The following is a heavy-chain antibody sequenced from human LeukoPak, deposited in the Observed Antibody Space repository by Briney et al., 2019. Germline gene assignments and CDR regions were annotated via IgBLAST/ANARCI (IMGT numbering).Heavy chain of an antibody. D-gene: IGHD3-22*01. J-gene: IGHJ4*02. CDR1: GGSFSGYY. CDR3: ARGYLNYDSSGYYSYFDY. CDR2: INHSGST. Sequence: SETLSLTCAVYGGSFSGYYWSWIRQPPGRGLEWIWEINHSGSTNYNPSLKSRVTISVDTSKNQFSLKLSSVTAADTAVYYCARGYLNYDSSGYYSYFDYLGQGTLVTVSS. V-gene: IGHV4-34*01.